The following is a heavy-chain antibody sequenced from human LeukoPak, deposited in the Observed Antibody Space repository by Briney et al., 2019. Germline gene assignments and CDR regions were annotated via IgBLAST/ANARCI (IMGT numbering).Heavy chain of an antibody. J-gene: IGHJ4*02. V-gene: IGHV4-30-2*01. CDR3: ARGNITGNLYYFDY. CDR2: IYHSGST. CDR1: GGSISSGGYS. Sequence: SETLSLTCAVSGGSISSGGYSWSWIRQPPGKGLEWIGYIYHSGSTYYNPSLKSRVTISVDRSKNQFSLKLSSVTAADTAVYYCARGNITGNLYYFDYWGQGTLVTVSS. D-gene: IGHD1-20*01.